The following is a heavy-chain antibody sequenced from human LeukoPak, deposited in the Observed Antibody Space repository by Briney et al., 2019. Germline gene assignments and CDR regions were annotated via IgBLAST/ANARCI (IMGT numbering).Heavy chain of an antibody. J-gene: IGHJ4*02. D-gene: IGHD5/OR15-5a*01. Sequence: SETLSLTCTVSGGPISNYYWSWLRQPAGKGLEWIGRISTSGSTNYNPSLKSRVTISVDKSRNQFSLKLSSVTAADTAVYYCARVALSGLYYFDNWGQGTLVTVSS. CDR1: GGPISNYY. CDR2: ISTSGST. CDR3: ARVALSGLYYFDN. V-gene: IGHV4-4*07.